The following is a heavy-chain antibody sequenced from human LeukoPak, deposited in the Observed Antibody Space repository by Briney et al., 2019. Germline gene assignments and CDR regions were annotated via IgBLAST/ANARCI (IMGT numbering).Heavy chain of an antibody. D-gene: IGHD2-21*02. CDR2: INSDGSST. V-gene: IGHV3-74*01. CDR3: ARLGCGGDCYHLDY. J-gene: IGHJ4*02. CDR1: GFTFSSYW. Sequence: GGSLRLSCAASGFTFSSYWMHWVRQAPGKGLVWVSRINSDGSSTSYADSVKGRFTISRDNAKNTLYLQMNSLRAEDTAVYYCARLGCGGDCYHLDYWGQGTLVTVSS.